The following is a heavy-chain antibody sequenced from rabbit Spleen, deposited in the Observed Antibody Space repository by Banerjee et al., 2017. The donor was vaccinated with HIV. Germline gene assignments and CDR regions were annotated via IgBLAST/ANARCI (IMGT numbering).Heavy chain of an antibody. V-gene: IGHV1S40*01. D-gene: IGHD8-1*01. J-gene: IGHJ6*01. CDR1: GFSFNSGYD. CDR2: AYAGSSGST. Sequence: QSLEESGGGLGKPGASLTLTCKASGFSFNSGYDMCWVRQAPGKGLEWVACAYAGSSGSTYSATWAKGRFTISKTSSTTVTLQMTSLTAADTATYFCARDTGTSFSTYGMDLWGPGTLVTVS. CDR3: ARDTGTSFSTYGMDL.